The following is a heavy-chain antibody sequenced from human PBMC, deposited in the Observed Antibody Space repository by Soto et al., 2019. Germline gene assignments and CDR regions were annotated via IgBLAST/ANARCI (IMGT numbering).Heavy chain of an antibody. CDR1: GGSISSGGYY. J-gene: IGHJ4*02. CDR2: IYYSGST. Sequence: QVQLQESGPGLVKPSQTLSLTCTVSGGSISSGGYYWSWIRQHPGKGLEWIGYIYYSGSTYYNPSLKSRVTISVDTSKNQFSLKLSSVTAADTAVYYCVRLASDILTGYYTIDYWGQGTLVTVSS. D-gene: IGHD3-9*01. CDR3: VRLASDILTGYYTIDY. V-gene: IGHV4-31*03.